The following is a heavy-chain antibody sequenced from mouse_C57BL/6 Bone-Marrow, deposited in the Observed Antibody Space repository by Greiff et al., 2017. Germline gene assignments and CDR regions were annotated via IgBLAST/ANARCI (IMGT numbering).Heavy chain of an antibody. Sequence: QVQLQQSGPELVKPGASVKISCKASGYAFSSSWMNWVKQRPGKGLEWIGRIYPGDGDTNYNGKFKGKATLTADKSSSTAYMQLSSLTSGDSAVYFCARPGAYWGQGTLVTVSA. CDR1: GYAFSSSW. V-gene: IGHV1-82*01. CDR3: ARPGAY. CDR2: IYPGDGDT. J-gene: IGHJ3*01.